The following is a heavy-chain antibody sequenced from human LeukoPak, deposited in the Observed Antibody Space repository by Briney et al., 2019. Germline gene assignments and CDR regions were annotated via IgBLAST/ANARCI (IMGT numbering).Heavy chain of an antibody. V-gene: IGHV5-51*01. CDR3: ATRYCGGGSCSQLYLDY. D-gene: IGHD2-15*01. CDR1: GYTFTSYW. J-gene: IGHJ4*02. CDR2: IYPGDSDT. Sequence: GESLKISCQGSGYTFTSYWIGWVRQMPGKGLEWMGIIYPGDSDTRYSPSFQGQVTISADKSISIAYLQWSSLKASDTAIYYCATRYCGGGSCSQLYLDYWGQGTLVTVSS.